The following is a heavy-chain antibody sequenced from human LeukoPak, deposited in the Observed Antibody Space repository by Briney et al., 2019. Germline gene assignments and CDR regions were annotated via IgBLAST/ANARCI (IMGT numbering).Heavy chain of an antibody. CDR1: GFTFSSYG. CDR3: ARDRAPYGSGSSDFDY. Sequence: PGRSLRLSCAASGFTFSSYGMHWVRQAPGKGLEWVAVIWYDGSNKYYADSVEGRFTISRGNSKNTLYLQMNSLRAEDTAVYYCARDRAPYGSGSSDFDYWGQGTLVTVSS. V-gene: IGHV3-33*01. D-gene: IGHD3-10*01. J-gene: IGHJ4*02. CDR2: IWYDGSNK.